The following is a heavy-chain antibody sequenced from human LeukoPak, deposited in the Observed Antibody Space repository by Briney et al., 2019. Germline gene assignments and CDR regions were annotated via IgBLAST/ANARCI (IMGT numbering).Heavy chain of an antibody. Sequence: GESLRLSCAASGFTFSSYGMHWIRQAPGKGLEWVAFIRYDGSNKYYADSVKGRFTISRDNSKNTLYLQMSSLRAEDTAVYYCVRDGILMVYAIHYWGQGTVVMVSS. J-gene: IGHJ4*02. CDR3: VRDGILMVYAIHY. D-gene: IGHD2-8*01. CDR2: IRYDGSNK. CDR1: GFTFSSYG. V-gene: IGHV3-30*02.